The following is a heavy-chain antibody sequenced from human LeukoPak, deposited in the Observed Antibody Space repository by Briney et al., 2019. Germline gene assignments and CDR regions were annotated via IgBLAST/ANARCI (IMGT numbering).Heavy chain of an antibody. D-gene: IGHD2-15*01. J-gene: IGHJ3*02. CDR3: ARALRGYCSGGSCPTDAFDI. V-gene: IGHV4-31*03. CDR2: IYYSGST. Sequence: SETLSLTCTVSGGXISSGGYYWSWIRQHPGKGLEWVGYIYYSGSTYYNPSLKSRVTISVDTSKNQFSLKLSSVTAADTAVYYCARALRGYCSGGSCPTDAFDIWGQGTMVTVSS. CDR1: GGXISSGGYY.